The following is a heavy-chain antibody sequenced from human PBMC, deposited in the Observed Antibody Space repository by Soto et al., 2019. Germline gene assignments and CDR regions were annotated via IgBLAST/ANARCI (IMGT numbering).Heavy chain of an antibody. CDR3: AKASERRITIFGVVTPGYYYYGMDV. Sequence: GGSLRLSCAASGGTFIDYYMSWIRQATGKGLEWVSYISSSGSTIYYADSVKGRFTISRDNSKNTLYLQMNSLRAEDTAVYYCAKASERRITIFGVVTPGYYYYGMDVWGQGTTVTVSS. D-gene: IGHD3-3*01. CDR1: GGTFIDYY. V-gene: IGHV3-11*01. J-gene: IGHJ6*02. CDR2: ISSSGSTI.